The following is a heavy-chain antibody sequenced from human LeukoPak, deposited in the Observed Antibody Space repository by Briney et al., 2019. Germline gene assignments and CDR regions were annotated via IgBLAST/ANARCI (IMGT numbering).Heavy chain of an antibody. D-gene: IGHD3-10*01. CDR2: FSYSGST. V-gene: IGHV4-59*08. CDR1: GGSISSYY. J-gene: IGHJ4*02. Sequence: SETLSLTCTVSGGSISSYYWSWIRQPPGKELEWIGYFSYSGSTNYNPSLKSRVTMSVDTSKNQFSLKVSSVTAADTAVYYCARPGGSGSRWGSWGQGTLVTVSS. CDR3: ARPGGSGSRWGS.